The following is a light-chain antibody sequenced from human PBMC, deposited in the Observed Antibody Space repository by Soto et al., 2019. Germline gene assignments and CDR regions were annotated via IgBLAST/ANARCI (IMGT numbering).Light chain of an antibody. CDR1: QDIRRW. Sequence: DIPMTQSPSSVSASVGDRVTITCRASQDIRRWLAWYQQKPGKAPKLLIYATSSLQSGVPSRFSGSGSGTDFTLTISSLQPEDFATYYCQQANKFPSFTFGGGTKVEIK. CDR3: QQANKFPSFT. CDR2: ATS. V-gene: IGKV1-12*02. J-gene: IGKJ4*01.